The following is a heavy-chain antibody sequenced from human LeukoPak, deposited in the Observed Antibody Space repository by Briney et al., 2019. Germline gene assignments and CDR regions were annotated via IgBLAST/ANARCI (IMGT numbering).Heavy chain of an antibody. V-gene: IGHV3-74*01. CDR2: IKPDGSDT. Sequence: GGSLRLSCGASGFTFTTHWIHWVRQAPGKGLVWVSRIKPDGSDTNYADSVKGRFTISRDNAKNTVYLQMNSLRAEDTAVYYCARGGYDFWSGYSHFDYWGQGTLVTVSS. CDR1: GFTFTTHW. CDR3: ARGGYDFWSGYSHFDY. J-gene: IGHJ4*02. D-gene: IGHD3-3*01.